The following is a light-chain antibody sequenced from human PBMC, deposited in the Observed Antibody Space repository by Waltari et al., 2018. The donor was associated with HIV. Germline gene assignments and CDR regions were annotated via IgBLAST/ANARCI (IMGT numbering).Light chain of an antibody. CDR2: YNS. J-gene: IGLJ1*01. CDR3: QVVDPLRDHPV. CDR1: DIVMKN. V-gene: IGLV3-21*04. Sequence: YLFTLPHSVSISAATAHTTPSTGYDIVMKNIYLYQQRPGQAPLLVIHYNSDRPSGIPERFSGSNSGGTATLTIIKVEAADEADYYCQVVDPLRDHPVFGPGTKVTVL.